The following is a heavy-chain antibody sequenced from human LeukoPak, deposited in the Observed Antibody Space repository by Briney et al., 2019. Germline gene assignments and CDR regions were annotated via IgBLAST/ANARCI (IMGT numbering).Heavy chain of an antibody. J-gene: IGHJ5*02. V-gene: IGHV4-59*01. CDR2: VFYSGST. Sequence: PSGTLSLTCTVSGGSISSYYWSWIRQPPGKGLEWIGYVFYSGSTNYNPSLQSRVTISVDTSKNQFSLKLNSVTAADTAVYYCARVSGWKFDPWGQGTLVTVSS. CDR3: ARVSGWKFDP. D-gene: IGHD6-19*01. CDR1: GGSISSYY.